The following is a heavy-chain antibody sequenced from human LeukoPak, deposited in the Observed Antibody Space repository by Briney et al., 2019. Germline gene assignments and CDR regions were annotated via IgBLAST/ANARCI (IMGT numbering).Heavy chain of an antibody. Sequence: GGSLRLSCAASGFTFSNSAMSWVRQAPGKGLEWVSIISGSGDNTYYTDSVKGRFTISRDNSRNTLYLQMSSLRAEDTAIYYCAKNRGISSGFFDYWGQGSLVTVSS. CDR3: AKNRGISSGFFDY. CDR1: GFTFSNSA. CDR2: ISGSGDNT. J-gene: IGHJ4*02. D-gene: IGHD6-6*01. V-gene: IGHV3-23*01.